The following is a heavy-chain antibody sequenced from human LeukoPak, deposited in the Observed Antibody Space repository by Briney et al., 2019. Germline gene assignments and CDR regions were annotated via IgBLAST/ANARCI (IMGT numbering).Heavy chain of an antibody. J-gene: IGHJ6*03. CDR2: IKQDGSKK. D-gene: IGHD6-19*01. Sequence: GGSLRLSCAASGFTLNNYWMTWVRQAPGMGLEWVANIKQDGSKKYYVDSVKGRFTISRDIAKNSLYLQMNSLRAEDTAVYYCARDRPQQWLVRGQRGYYYYMDVWGKGTTVTISS. CDR1: GFTLNNYW. CDR3: ARDRPQQWLVRGQRGYYYYMDV. V-gene: IGHV3-7*01.